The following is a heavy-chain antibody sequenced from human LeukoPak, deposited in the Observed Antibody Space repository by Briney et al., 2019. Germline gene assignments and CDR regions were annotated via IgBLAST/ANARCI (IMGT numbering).Heavy chain of an antibody. CDR2: IKQGEGDK. CDR3: ARGGPFGTLDY. D-gene: IGHD3-3*01. V-gene: IGHV3-7*01. CDR1: GFTVSDAS. J-gene: IGHJ4*02. Sequence: PGGSLRLSCVASGFTVSDASMSWVRQAPGKGLQWLANIKQGEGDKFYLESVMGRFTISRDNGNNSLFLQLTSMRVEDTAVYYCARGGPFGTLDYWGQGARVTVS.